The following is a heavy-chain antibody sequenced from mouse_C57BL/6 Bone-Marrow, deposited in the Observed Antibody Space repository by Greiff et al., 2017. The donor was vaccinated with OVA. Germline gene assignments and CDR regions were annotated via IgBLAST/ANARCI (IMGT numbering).Heavy chain of an antibody. CDR2: ISSGGDYI. CDR3: TRLLDAMDY. Sequence: EVKLMESGEGLVKPGGSLKLSCAASGFTFSSYAMSWVRQTPEKRLEWVAYISSGGDYIYYADTVKGRFTISRDNTRNTLYLQMSSLKSADTDMYYCTRLLDAMDYWGQGTSVTVSS. J-gene: IGHJ4*01. CDR1: GFTFSSYA. V-gene: IGHV5-9-1*02. D-gene: IGHD2-1*01.